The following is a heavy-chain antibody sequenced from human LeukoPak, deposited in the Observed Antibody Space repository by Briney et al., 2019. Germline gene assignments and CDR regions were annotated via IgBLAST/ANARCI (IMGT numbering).Heavy chain of an antibody. CDR2: MNPNSGYA. J-gene: IGHJ4*02. Sequence: ASVKVSCKASGYSFISYDINWVRQAPGQGLEWMGWMNPNSGYAGFAQKFQGRVTSTRDTSTGTAYLELGSLRSEDTAVYFCARGEYYGSGSWGYWGQGTLVTVSS. CDR1: GYSFISYD. CDR3: ARGEYYGSGSWGY. V-gene: IGHV1-8*02. D-gene: IGHD3-10*01.